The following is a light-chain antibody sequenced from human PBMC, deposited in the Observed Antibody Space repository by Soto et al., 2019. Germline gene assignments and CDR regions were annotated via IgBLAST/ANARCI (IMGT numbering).Light chain of an antibody. CDR3: QQRSNWPIT. J-gene: IGKJ5*01. CDR1: QSIGSY. CDR2: DAS. Sequence: ESVLTQSPATLSLSPGERATLSCRASQSIGSYLAWYRQKPGQAPRLLIYDASNRATGIPARFSGSGSGTDFTLTSSSLEPEDFAVYYCQQRSNWPITFGQGTRLEIK. V-gene: IGKV3-11*01.